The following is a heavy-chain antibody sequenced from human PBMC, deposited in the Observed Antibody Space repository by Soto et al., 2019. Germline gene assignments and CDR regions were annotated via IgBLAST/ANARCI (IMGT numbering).Heavy chain of an antibody. CDR1: GGSISSYY. Sequence: SETLSLTCTVSGGSISSYYWSWIRQPPGKALEWIGYIYYSGSTNYNPSLKSRVTISVDTSKNQFSLKLSSVTAADTAVYYCARVLFGRGNWFDPWGQGTLVTVSS. CDR2: IYYSGST. J-gene: IGHJ5*02. D-gene: IGHD3-3*01. V-gene: IGHV4-59*01. CDR3: ARVLFGRGNWFDP.